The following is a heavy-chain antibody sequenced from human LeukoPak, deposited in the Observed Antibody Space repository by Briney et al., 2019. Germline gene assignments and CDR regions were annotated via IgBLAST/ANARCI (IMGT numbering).Heavy chain of an antibody. CDR2: MNPNSGNT. CDR1: GGSFSNYA. J-gene: IGHJ4*02. Sequence: ASVKVSCKPSGGSFSNYAISWVRQAPGQGLEWMGWMNPNSGNTGYAQKFQGRVTMTSDTSISTAYMELSSLRSDDTAVYYCARDYGDYWGQGTLVTVSS. D-gene: IGHD4-17*01. CDR3: ARDYGDY. V-gene: IGHV1-8*02.